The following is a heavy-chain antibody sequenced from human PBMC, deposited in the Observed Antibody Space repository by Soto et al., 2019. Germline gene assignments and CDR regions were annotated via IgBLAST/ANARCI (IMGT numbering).Heavy chain of an antibody. CDR1: GGTFSSYA. CDR3: ARGAITTQYYYDSSGYHYCFDY. D-gene: IGHD3-22*01. Sequence: GASVKVSCKASGGTFSSYAISWVRQAPGQGLEWMGGIIPIFGTANYAQKFQGRVTITADESTSTAYMELSSLRSEDTAVYYCARGAITTQYYYDSSGYHYCFDYWGQGTLVTVSS. V-gene: IGHV1-69*13. J-gene: IGHJ4*02. CDR2: IIPIFGTA.